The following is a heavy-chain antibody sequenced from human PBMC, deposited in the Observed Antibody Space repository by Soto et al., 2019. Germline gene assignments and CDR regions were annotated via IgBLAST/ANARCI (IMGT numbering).Heavy chain of an antibody. V-gene: IGHV4-59*01. CDR1: GGSISSYY. D-gene: IGHD3-16*01. CDR2: IYYSGST. CDR3: ARDRVMLTFGGGSEEWGIDY. J-gene: IGHJ4*02. Sequence: PSETLSLTCTVSGGSISSYYWSWIRQPPGKGLEWIGYIYYSGSTNYNPSLKSRVTISVDTSKNQFSLKLSSVTAADTAVYYCARDRVMLTFGGGSEEWGIDYWGQGNLVTVS.